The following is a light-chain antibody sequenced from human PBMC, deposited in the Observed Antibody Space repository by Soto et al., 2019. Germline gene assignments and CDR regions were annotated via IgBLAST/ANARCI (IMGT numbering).Light chain of an antibody. Sequence: EIVLTQSPATLSLSPGETATLSCRASQSVSNFLAWYQQKPGQAPRLLIYETDHRATGIPDRFSGSGSGTDFALTLTSLEPEDFAVYHCQQRSNWPPTFGQGSNLEIK. J-gene: IGKJ2*01. V-gene: IGKV3-11*01. CDR3: QQRSNWPPT. CDR1: QSVSNF. CDR2: ETD.